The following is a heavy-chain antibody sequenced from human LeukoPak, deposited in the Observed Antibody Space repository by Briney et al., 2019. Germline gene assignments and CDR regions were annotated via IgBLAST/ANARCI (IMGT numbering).Heavy chain of an antibody. CDR1: GGSFSGYY. Sequence: PSETLSLTCAAYGGSFSGYYWSWIRQPPGKGLEWIGEINHSGSTNYNPSLKSRVTISVDTSKNQFSLKLSSVTAADTAVYYCARGGTGTKHYYGSGSTLQHWGQGTLVTVSS. CDR3: ARGGTGTKHYYGSGSTLQH. CDR2: INHSGST. J-gene: IGHJ1*01. D-gene: IGHD3-10*01. V-gene: IGHV4-34*01.